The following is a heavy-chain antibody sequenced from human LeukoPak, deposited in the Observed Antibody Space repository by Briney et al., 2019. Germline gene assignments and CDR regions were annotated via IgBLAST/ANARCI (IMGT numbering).Heavy chain of an antibody. CDR2: INHSGST. J-gene: IGHJ4*02. V-gene: IGHV4-34*01. Sequence: SETLSLTCAVYGGSFSGYYWSWIRQPPGKGLEWIGEINHSGSTNYNPSLKSRVTISVDTSKNQFSLKLSSVTAADTAVYYCAKYHYYGSGSYYFFDYWGQGTLVTVSS. CDR1: GGSFSGYY. D-gene: IGHD3-10*01. CDR3: AKYHYYGSGSYYFFDY.